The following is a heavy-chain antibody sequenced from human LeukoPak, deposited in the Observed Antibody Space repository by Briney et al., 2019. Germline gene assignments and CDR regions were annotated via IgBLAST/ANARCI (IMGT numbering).Heavy chain of an antibody. D-gene: IGHD3-10*01. CDR3: AKDRLDTMLRGRYYFDS. Sequence: GGSLRLSCAASGFDFSNFGIQWVRQAPGKGLEWVAFIRFDGSDKYYADSVKGRFTISRDNSEKMLYLQMNSLRAEDTAVYYCAKDRLDTMLRGRYYFDSWGQGTLVTVSS. CDR1: GFDFSNFG. CDR2: IRFDGSDK. V-gene: IGHV3-30*02. J-gene: IGHJ4*02.